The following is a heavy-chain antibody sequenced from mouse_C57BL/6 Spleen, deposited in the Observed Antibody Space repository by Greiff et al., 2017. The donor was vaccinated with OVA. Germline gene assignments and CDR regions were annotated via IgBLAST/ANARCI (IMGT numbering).Heavy chain of an antibody. CDR1: GFTFSSYA. CDR3: ARDSGGYTNWYFDV. V-gene: IGHV5-4*01. Sequence: EVQGVESGGGLVKPGGSLKLSCAASGFTFSSYAMSWVRQTPEKRLEWVATISDGGSYTYYPDNVKGRFTISRDNAKNNLYLQMSRLKSEDTAMYYCARDSGGYTNWYFDVWGTGTTVTVSS. D-gene: IGHD3-1*01. J-gene: IGHJ1*03. CDR2: ISDGGSYT.